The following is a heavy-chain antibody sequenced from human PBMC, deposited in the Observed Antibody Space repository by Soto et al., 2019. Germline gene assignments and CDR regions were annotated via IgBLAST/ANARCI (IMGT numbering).Heavy chain of an antibody. J-gene: IGHJ4*02. CDR2: MYYSGIT. D-gene: IGHD1-26*01. CDR3: AREDMSGTYYFDY. CDR1: GAPVSSGTHF. V-gene: IGHV4-61*01. Sequence: AETLSLTCTVSGAPVSSGTHFWTWIRQPPGKGLEWIGYMYYSGITNSNPALKSRVTLSVDRSRNQFSLSLNSVNAADTAVYYCAREDMSGTYYFDYWGPGIQVTVS.